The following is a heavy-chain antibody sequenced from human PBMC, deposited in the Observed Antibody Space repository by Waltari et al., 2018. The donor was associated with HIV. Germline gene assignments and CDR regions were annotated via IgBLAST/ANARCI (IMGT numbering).Heavy chain of an antibody. D-gene: IGHD2-2*02. CDR1: GFTFSSYA. CDR3: ARAYTV. J-gene: IGHJ4*02. CDR2: ISYDGSNK. V-gene: IGHV3-30*04. Sequence: QVQLVESGGGVVQPGRSLRLSCAASGFTFSSYAMHWVRKAPGKGLEWVAVISYDGSNKYYADSVKGRFTISRDNSKNTLYLQMNSLRAEDTAVYYCARAYTVWGQGTLVTVSS.